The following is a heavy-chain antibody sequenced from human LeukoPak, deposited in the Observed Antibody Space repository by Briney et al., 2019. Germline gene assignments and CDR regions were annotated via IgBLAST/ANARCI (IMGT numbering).Heavy chain of an antibody. Sequence: GGSLRLSCAASGFTFSSYATHWGRQAPGKGLEWGGRIKSNSDGATTDYAAPVKGRFTISREDSKNTLYLQMNSLKSEDTAVYYCTTGPLSIVGATGAFDDWGQGTLVTVSS. D-gene: IGHD1-26*01. CDR3: TTGPLSIVGATGAFDD. V-gene: IGHV3-15*01. J-gene: IGHJ4*02. CDR1: GFTFSSYA. CDR2: IKSNSDGATT.